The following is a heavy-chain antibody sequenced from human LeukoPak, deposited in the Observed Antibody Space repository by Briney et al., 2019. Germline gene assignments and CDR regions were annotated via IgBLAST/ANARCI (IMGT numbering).Heavy chain of an antibody. D-gene: IGHD3-10*01. J-gene: IGHJ6*03. CDR1: GGTFSSYA. CDR2: IIPIFGTA. V-gene: IGHV1-69*05. CDR3: ARASVSSLYYYYYYMDV. Sequence: GASVKVSCKASGGTFSSYAISWVRQAPGQGLEWMGGIIPIFGTANYAQKFQGRVTITTDESTSTAYMELSSLRSEDTAVYYCARASVSSLYYYYYYMDVWGKGTTVTVSS.